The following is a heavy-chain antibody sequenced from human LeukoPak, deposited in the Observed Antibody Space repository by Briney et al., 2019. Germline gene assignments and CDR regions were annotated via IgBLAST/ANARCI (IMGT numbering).Heavy chain of an antibody. CDR2: IYYSGST. Sequence: SQTLSLTCTVSGGSISCGDYYWSWIRQPPGKGLEWIGYIYYSGSTYYNPSLKSRVTISVDTSKNQFSLKLSSVTAADTAVYYCARGPGAQYSNWFDPWGQGTLVTVSS. J-gene: IGHJ5*02. V-gene: IGHV4-30-4*01. CDR1: GGSISCGDYY. CDR3: ARGPGAQYSNWFDP. D-gene: IGHD4-11*01.